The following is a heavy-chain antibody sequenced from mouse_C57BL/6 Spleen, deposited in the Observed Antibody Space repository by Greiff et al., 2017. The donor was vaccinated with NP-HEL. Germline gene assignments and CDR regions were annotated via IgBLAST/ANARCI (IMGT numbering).Heavy chain of an antibody. CDR1: GFSLTSYA. CDR2: IWTGGGT. V-gene: IGHV2-9-1*01. J-gene: IGHJ2*01. Sequence: VKLMESGPGLVAPSQSLSITCTVSGFSLTSYAISWVRQPPGKGLEWLGVIWTGGGTNYNSALKSRLSISKDNSKSQVFLKMNSLQTDDTARYYCARANWEGLDYLDDWGQGTTRTVSS. D-gene: IGHD4-1*01. CDR3: ARANWEGLDYLDD.